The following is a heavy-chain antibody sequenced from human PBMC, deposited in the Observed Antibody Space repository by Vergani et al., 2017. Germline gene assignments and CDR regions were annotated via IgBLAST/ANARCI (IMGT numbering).Heavy chain of an antibody. CDR2: IDPSDSYT. V-gene: IGHV5-10-1*01. Sequence: EVQLVESGGGLVQPGGSLRLSCKGSGYSFTSYWISWVRQMPGKGLEWMGRIDPSDSYTNYSPSFQGHVTISADKSISTAYLQWSSLKASDTAMYYCARHTPKISSGWYKRGNWYYFDYWGQGTLVTVSS. D-gene: IGHD6-19*01. CDR3: ARHTPKISSGWYKRGNWYYFDY. CDR1: GYSFTSYW. J-gene: IGHJ4*02.